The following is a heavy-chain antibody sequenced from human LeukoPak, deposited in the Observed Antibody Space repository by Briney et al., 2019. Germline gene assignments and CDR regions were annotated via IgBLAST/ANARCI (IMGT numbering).Heavy chain of an antibody. D-gene: IGHD3-10*01. CDR2: IRYDGSNK. J-gene: IGHJ3*02. CDR1: GFTFSSYW. Sequence: TGGSLRLSCAASGFTFSSYWMSWVRQAPGKGLEWVAFIRYDGSNKYYADSVKGRFTISRDNSKNTLYLQMNSLRAEDTAVYYCAAEYYGSGSFGAFDIWGQGTMVTVSS. V-gene: IGHV3-30*02. CDR3: AAEYYGSGSFGAFDI.